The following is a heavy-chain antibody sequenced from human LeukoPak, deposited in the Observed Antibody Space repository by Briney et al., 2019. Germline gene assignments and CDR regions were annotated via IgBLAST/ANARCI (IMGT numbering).Heavy chain of an antibody. V-gene: IGHV3-7*01. Sequence: GGSLRLSCAASGFTFSNYWMSWVRQAPGKRLWGVANIKQDGSEKYYVDSVKVRFTISRDNAKNSLYLQMNSLRAEDTAVYYCARDPTIFGVVIVPDYWGQGTLVTVSS. CDR1: GFTFSNYW. CDR2: IKQDGSEK. J-gene: IGHJ4*02. D-gene: IGHD3-3*01. CDR3: ARDPTIFGVVIVPDY.